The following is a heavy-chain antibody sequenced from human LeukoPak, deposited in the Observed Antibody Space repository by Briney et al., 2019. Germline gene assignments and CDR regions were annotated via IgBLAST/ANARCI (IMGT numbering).Heavy chain of an antibody. D-gene: IGHD6-13*01. CDR3: AKRGGGIAAAGLFDY. V-gene: IGHV3-23*01. J-gene: IGHJ4*02. CDR1: GFTLTNYW. Sequence: GGSLRLSCAASGFTLTNYWMGWVRQAPGKGLEWVSAISGSGGSTYYADSVKGRFTISRDNSKNTLYLQMNSLRAEDTAVYYCAKRGGGIAAAGLFDYWGQGTLVTVSS. CDR2: ISGSGGST.